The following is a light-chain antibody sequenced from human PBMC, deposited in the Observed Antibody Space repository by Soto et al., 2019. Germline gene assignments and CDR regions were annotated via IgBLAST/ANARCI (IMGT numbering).Light chain of an antibody. J-gene: IGLJ1*01. V-gene: IGLV2-8*01. CDR2: EVS. CDR1: SSDVGGYYY. CDR3: TSYAGNNNYV. Sequence: QSALTQPPSASGSPGQSVTISCTGTSSDVGGYYYVSWYQHHPGKAPKLMIYEVSKRPSGVPDRFSGYKSGNTASLTVSGLQAAGEADYYCTSYAGNNNYVFGTGTKLTVL.